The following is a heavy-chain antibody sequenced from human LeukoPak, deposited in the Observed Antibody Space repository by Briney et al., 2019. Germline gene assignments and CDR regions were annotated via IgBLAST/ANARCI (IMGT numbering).Heavy chain of an antibody. CDR1: GGSISSGGYY. V-gene: IGHV4-61*02. CDR2: IYTSGGT. CDR3: ARDFWSGPPFDI. D-gene: IGHD3-3*01. J-gene: IGHJ3*02. Sequence: SGTLSLTCTVSGGSISSGGYYWSWIRQPAGKGLEWIGRIYTSGGTNYNPSLKSRVTMSVDTSKNQFSLKLSSVTAADTAVYYCARDFWSGPPFDIWGQGTMVTVSS.